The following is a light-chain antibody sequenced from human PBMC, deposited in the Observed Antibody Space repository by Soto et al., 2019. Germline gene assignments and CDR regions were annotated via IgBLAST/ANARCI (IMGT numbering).Light chain of an antibody. CDR2: DAS. CDR3: QQYSHSRT. V-gene: IGKV3-20*01. CDR1: ESVNSNY. Sequence: EIVLTQSPGTLSLSPGERATLSCRANESVNSNYLGWYQQRPGQAPRLLVYDASKRATGIPDRFSGSGSGTDFTLTISRLEPEDFAVYYCQQYSHSRTFGQGTKVETK. J-gene: IGKJ1*01.